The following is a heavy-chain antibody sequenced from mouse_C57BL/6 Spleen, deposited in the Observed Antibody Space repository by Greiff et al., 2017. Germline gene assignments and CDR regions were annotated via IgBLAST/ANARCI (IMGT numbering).Heavy chain of an antibody. J-gene: IGHJ3*01. V-gene: IGHV1-74*01. CDR3: AIGIGCPI. CDR2: IRPSGSDT. Sequence: VQLQQSGADLVKPGASVKVSCTASGYTFTSYWMSWVQQRPGQGLEWIGRIRPSGSDTNYTQKFKGKATLTVDKSSSTAYMQLSSLTSADSAVCYSAIGIGCPIWGQGTLVTVSA. D-gene: IGHD2-14*01. CDR1: GYTFTSYW.